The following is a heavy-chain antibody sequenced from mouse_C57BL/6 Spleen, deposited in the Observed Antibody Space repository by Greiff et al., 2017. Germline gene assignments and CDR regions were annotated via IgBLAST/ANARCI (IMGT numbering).Heavy chain of an antibody. D-gene: IGHD1-1*01. V-gene: IGHV1-26*01. CDR2: INPNNGGT. CDR1: GYTFTDYY. Sequence: EVQLQQSGPELVKPGASVKISCKASGYTFTDYYMNWVKQSPGKSLEWIGDINPNNGGTSYNQKFKGKATLTVDKSSSTAYMELRSLTSEDSAVYYCANYYYGSSPWFAYWGQGTLVTVSA. J-gene: IGHJ3*01. CDR3: ANYYYGSSPWFAY.